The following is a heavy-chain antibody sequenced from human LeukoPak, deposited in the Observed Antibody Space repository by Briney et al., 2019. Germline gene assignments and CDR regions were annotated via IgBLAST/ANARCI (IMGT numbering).Heavy chain of an antibody. Sequence: ASVKVSCKASGYTFTGYYIHWVRQAPGQGLEWMGMINPSGGSTGYAQKFQGRVTMTRDMATSTVYMELSSLRSEDTAVFYCARRAQVERRHSQFDYWGQGTLVTVSS. CDR1: GYTFTGYY. J-gene: IGHJ4*02. V-gene: IGHV1-46*01. D-gene: IGHD1-1*01. CDR3: ARRAQVERRHSQFDY. CDR2: INPSGGST.